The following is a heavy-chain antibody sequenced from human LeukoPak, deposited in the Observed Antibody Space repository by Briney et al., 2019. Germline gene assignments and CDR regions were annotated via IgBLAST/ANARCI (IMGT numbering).Heavy chain of an antibody. Sequence: ASVKVSCKVSGYTLTELSMHWVRQAPGKGLEWMGGFDPEDGETIYAQKFQGRVTMTEDTSTDTAYMELSSLRSEDTAMYYCATEKNYDNWFDPWGQGTLVTVSS. D-gene: IGHD1-7*01. V-gene: IGHV1-24*01. J-gene: IGHJ5*02. CDR1: GYTLTELS. CDR3: ATEKNYDNWFDP. CDR2: FDPEDGET.